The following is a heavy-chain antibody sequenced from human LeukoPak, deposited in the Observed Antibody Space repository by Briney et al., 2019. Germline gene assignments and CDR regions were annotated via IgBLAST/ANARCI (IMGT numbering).Heavy chain of an antibody. CDR2: ISAYNGNT. D-gene: IGHD3-3*01. J-gene: IGHJ4*02. CDR1: GYTFTSYG. V-gene: IGHV1-18*01. CDR3: ARGFRHDFWSGYYN. Sequence: ASVKVSCKASGYTFTSYGISWVRQAPGQGLEWMGWISAYNGNTNYAQKFQGRVTITADESTSTAYMELSSLRSEDTAVYYCARGFRHDFWSGYYNWGQGTLVTVSS.